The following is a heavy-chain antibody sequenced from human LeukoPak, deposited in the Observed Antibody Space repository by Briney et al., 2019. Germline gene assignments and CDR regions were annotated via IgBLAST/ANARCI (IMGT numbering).Heavy chain of an antibody. Sequence: GGSLRLSCAASGFTFSSYWMSWVRQAPGKGLEWVANIKQDGSEKYYVDSVKGRFTISRDNSKNTLYLQMNSLRAEDTAVYYCARDFIRRYSGTYYDIYWGQGTLVSVSS. V-gene: IGHV3-7*03. CDR2: IKQDGSEK. CDR1: GFTFSSYW. CDR3: ARDFIRRYSGTYYDIY. D-gene: IGHD1-26*01. J-gene: IGHJ4*02.